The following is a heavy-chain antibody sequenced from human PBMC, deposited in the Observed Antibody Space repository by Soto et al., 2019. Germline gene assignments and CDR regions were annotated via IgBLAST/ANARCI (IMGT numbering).Heavy chain of an antibody. D-gene: IGHD3-10*01. CDR2: IYPGDSDT. V-gene: IGHV5-51*01. J-gene: IGHJ6*02. CDR1: GYSFTSYW. Sequence: GESLKISCKGSGYSFTSYWIGWVRQMPGKGLEWMGIIYPGDSDTRYSPSFQGQVTISADKSISTAYLQWSSLKASDTAMYYCARDRILWFGEASYYYYGMDVWGQGTTVTVSS. CDR3: ARDRILWFGEASYYYYGMDV.